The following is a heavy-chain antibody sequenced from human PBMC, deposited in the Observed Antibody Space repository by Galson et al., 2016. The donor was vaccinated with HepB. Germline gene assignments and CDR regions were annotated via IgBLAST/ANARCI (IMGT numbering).Heavy chain of an antibody. D-gene: IGHD1-20*01. V-gene: IGHV3-21*01. Sequence: SLRLSCATSGFTFSSVWMSWVRQAPGKGLEWVSSIRSSSSYIDYADSVKGRFTISRDNAKNSLYLEMNSLRAEDTAVYYCAREGPVNWRLRGMDVWGQGTTVTVSS. CDR1: GFTFSSVW. CDR2: IRSSSSYI. J-gene: IGHJ6*02. CDR3: AREGPVNWRLRGMDV.